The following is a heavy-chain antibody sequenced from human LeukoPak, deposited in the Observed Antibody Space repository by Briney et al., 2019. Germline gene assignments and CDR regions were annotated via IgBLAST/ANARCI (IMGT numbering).Heavy chain of an antibody. CDR2: IATYNGNT. J-gene: IGHJ4*02. V-gene: IGHV1-18*01. Sequence: GASVKVSCKASGYTFTSYPISWVRQAPGQGLEWMGWIATYNGNTNYAQKLQGRVTMTTDTSTSTAYMDLRGLRSDDTAVYYCARGYDYGDHVGDFDYWGQGTLVTVSS. CDR3: ARGYDYGDHVGDFDY. CDR1: GYTFTSYP. D-gene: IGHD4-17*01.